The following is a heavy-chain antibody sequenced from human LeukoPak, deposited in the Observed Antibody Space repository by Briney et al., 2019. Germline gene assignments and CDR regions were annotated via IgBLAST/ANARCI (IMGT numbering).Heavy chain of an antibody. J-gene: IGHJ3*01. Sequence: SQTLSLTCAISGDSVSTNSVAWNWIRQSPSRGLEWLGRTYYRSKWNNDYAVSVKSRITINQDTSKNQFSLQLNSVTPGDTALYYCARGRYSGFDLWGQGTMVTVSS. CDR2: TYYRSKWNN. D-gene: IGHD2-15*01. CDR1: GDSVSTNSVA. CDR3: ARGRYSGFDL. V-gene: IGHV6-1*01.